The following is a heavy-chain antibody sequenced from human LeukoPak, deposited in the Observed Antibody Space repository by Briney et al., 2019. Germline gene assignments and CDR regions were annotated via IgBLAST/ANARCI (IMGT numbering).Heavy chain of an antibody. CDR1: GITFSNSA. Sequence: GGSLRLSCVPSGITFSNSALSWVRQAPGKGLEWVSTITKSGDQTHYADSVKGRFTISRDNSKNTVYLQMNSLRAEDTAVYYCAAPGVPAATYYFDYWGQGTLVTVSS. J-gene: IGHJ4*02. V-gene: IGHV3-23*01. D-gene: IGHD2-2*01. CDR2: ITKSGDQT. CDR3: AAPGVPAATYYFDY.